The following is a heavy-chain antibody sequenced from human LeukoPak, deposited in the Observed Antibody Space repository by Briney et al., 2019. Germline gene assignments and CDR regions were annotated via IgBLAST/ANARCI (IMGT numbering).Heavy chain of an antibody. CDR1: GGSISSYY. CDR3: ARSANWGQYTDY. CDR2: IYNGGST. D-gene: IGHD7-27*01. Sequence: PSETLSLTCTVSGGSISSYYWSWIRQPPGKGLEWIGRIYNGGSTKYNPSPKSRVTMLLDTSTNQFSQQLSSMTAADTAVTYCARSANWGQYTDYWGKGTLVTVSS. J-gene: IGHJ4*02. V-gene: IGHV4-4*07.